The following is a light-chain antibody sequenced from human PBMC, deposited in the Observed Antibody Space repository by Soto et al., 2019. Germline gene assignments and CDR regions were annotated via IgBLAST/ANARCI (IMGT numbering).Light chain of an antibody. Sequence: EVVLTQSPDTLSLPPGERATLSCRASQSISSYLAWYQQKPGQAPRLLIYDASSRATGIPDRFSGSGSGTDFTLAIRRLEPEDFAVYYCHQFGYSPRTFGQGTKVDIK. CDR2: DAS. J-gene: IGKJ1*01. V-gene: IGKV3-20*01. CDR1: QSISSY. CDR3: HQFGYSPRT.